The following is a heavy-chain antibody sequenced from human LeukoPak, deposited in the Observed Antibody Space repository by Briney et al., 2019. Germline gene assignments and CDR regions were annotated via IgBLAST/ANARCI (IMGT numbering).Heavy chain of an antibody. Sequence: PGGSLRLSCAASGFTFSSYWMSWVRQAPGKGLEWVANIKQDGSEKYYVDSVKGRFTISRDNAKNSLYLQMNSLRAEDTAVYYCARDFVGGWYVGLDYWGQGTLVTVSS. CDR3: ARDFVGGWYVGLDY. J-gene: IGHJ4*02. CDR2: IKQDGSEK. D-gene: IGHD6-19*01. V-gene: IGHV3-7*01. CDR1: GFTFSSYW.